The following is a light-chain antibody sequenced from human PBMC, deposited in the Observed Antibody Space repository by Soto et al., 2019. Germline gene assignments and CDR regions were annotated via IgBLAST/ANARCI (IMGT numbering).Light chain of an antibody. V-gene: IGKV1-13*02. Sequence: AIQMTQSPSSLSASGGERVSITCRASQGIRNDLGWYQQKPGKAPKLLIYDASSLESGVPSRFSGSGSGTEFTLTISSLQPDDSATYYCQQYDTYGTFGQGTKVDIK. CDR3: QQYDTYGT. J-gene: IGKJ1*01. CDR1: QGIRND. CDR2: DAS.